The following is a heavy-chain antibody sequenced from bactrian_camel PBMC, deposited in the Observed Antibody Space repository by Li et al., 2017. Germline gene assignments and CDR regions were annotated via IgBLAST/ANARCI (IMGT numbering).Heavy chain of an antibody. D-gene: IGHD6*01. CDR1: GLLASTQH. CDR3: SAVRYGVTWYPLCRARSADFGY. CDR2: IDSRDSGT. Sequence: ESGGESVQAGGSLTLSCAASGLLASTQHMAWFRQAPGKERQWVARIDSRDSGTYYASSVKGRFTIPLDNAKNTLYLQMNSLKPEDTAMYYCSAVRYGVTWYPLCRARSADFGYWGQGTQVTVS. J-gene: IGHJ6*01. V-gene: IGHV3S59*01.